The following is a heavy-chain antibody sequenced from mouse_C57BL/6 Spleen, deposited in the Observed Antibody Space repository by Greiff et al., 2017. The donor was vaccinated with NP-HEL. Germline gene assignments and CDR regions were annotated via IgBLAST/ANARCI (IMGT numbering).Heavy chain of an antibody. V-gene: IGHV3-6*01. CDR2: ISYDGSN. D-gene: IGHD2-5*01. CDR3: ASGSNYVFDY. Sequence: EVQLQESGPGLVKPSQSLSLTCSVTGYSITSGYYWNWIRQFPGNKLEWMGYISYDGSNNYNPSLKNRISITRDTSKNQFFLKLNSVTTEDTATYYCASGSNYVFDYWGQGTTLTVSS. CDR1: GYSITSGYY. J-gene: IGHJ2*01.